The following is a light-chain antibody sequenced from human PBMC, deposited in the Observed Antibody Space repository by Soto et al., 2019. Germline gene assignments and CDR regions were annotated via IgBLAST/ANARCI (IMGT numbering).Light chain of an antibody. Sequence: DIQMTQSPSTLSTSVGARVTITCRATQSVSYWLAWYQQKPGKAPNLLIYDGSTLASGVPPRFSGGGFGTEFTLNISSLQPDDFATYYCQQYNDSFPYTFGQGTKLEIK. V-gene: IGKV1-5*01. CDR3: QQYNDSFPYT. J-gene: IGKJ2*01. CDR1: QSVSYW. CDR2: DGS.